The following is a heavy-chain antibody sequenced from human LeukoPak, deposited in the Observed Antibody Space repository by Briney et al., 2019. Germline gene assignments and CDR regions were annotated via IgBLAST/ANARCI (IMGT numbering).Heavy chain of an antibody. CDR3: ARHGDYYDSSGKNYFDY. CDR2: INHSGST. Sequence: KASETLSLTCAVYGGSFSGYYWSWIRQPPGKGLEWIGEINHSGSTNYNPSLKSRVTISVDTSKNQFSLKLSSVTAADTAVYYCARHGDYYDSSGKNYFDYWGQGTLVTVSS. J-gene: IGHJ4*02. D-gene: IGHD3-22*01. CDR1: GGSFSGYY. V-gene: IGHV4-34*01.